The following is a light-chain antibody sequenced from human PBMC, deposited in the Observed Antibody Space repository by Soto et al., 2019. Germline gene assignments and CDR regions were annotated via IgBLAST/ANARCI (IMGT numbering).Light chain of an antibody. CDR1: SSNIGAGYD. V-gene: IGLV1-40*01. Sequence: QSVLTQPPSVSGAPGQRVTVSCTGSSSNIGAGYDVHWYQQLPGTAPKLLIYENTKRPSGVPDRFSGSQSGTSASLAITGFHEADDADYYCQSYDSSRSGVVFGGGTKVTVL. CDR3: QSYDSSRSGVV. CDR2: ENT. J-gene: IGLJ2*01.